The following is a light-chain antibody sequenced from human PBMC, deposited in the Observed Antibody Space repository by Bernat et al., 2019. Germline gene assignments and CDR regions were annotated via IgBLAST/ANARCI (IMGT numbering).Light chain of an antibody. Sequence: NFMLTQPHSVSESPGKTVAISCTRSSGSIASNYVRWYQQRPGSAPTTVIYEYNKRPSGVPDRFSGSIDSPSNSASLTISELKTEDEAEYYCHSYDSSNQVFGGGTKLTVL. V-gene: IGLV6-57*04. J-gene: IGLJ2*01. CDR2: EYN. CDR3: HSYDSSNQV. CDR1: SGSIASNY.